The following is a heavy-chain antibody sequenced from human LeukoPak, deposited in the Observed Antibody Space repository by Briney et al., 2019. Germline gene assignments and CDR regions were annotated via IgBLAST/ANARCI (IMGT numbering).Heavy chain of an antibody. J-gene: IGHJ4*02. D-gene: IGHD5-12*01. CDR3: AREGGFGGYDLDY. CDR2: IRYDGSNK. V-gene: IGHV3-30*02. CDR1: GFTFSSYG. Sequence: PGGSLRLSCAASGFTFSSYGMHWVRQAPGKGLEWVAFIRYDGSNKYYADSVKGRFTISRDNAKNSLYLQMNSLRVEDTAIYYCAREGGFGGYDLDYWGQGTLVTVSS.